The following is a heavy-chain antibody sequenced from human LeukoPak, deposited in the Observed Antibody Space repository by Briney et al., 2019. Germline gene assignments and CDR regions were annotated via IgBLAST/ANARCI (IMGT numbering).Heavy chain of an antibody. CDR1: GGSISSYY. CDR2: IYYSGST. CDR3: ARGGKKSVWGSYRLTYFDY. V-gene: IGHV4-59*01. D-gene: IGHD3-16*02. Sequence: SETVSLTCTVSGGSISSYYWSWIRQPPGKGLEWIGYIYYSGSTNYNPSLKSRVTITVDTSKNQFSLKLSSVTAADTAVYYCARGGKKSVWGSYRLTYFDYWGQGTLVTVSS. J-gene: IGHJ4*02.